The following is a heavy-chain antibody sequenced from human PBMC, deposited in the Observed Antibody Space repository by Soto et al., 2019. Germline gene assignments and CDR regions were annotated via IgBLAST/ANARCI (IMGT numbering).Heavy chain of an antibody. V-gene: IGHV1-69*12. Sequence: QVQLVQSGAEVKKPGSSVKVSCKASGGTFSSYAISWVRQAPGQGLEWMGGIIPIFGTANYAQKFQGRVTITADESTSTGYMELSSLRSEYTAVYYGAGVPDYGDRHVDYRGQGTLVTVPS. CDR1: GGTFSSYA. CDR2: IIPIFGTA. CDR3: AGVPDYGDRHVDY. J-gene: IGHJ4*02. D-gene: IGHD4-17*01.